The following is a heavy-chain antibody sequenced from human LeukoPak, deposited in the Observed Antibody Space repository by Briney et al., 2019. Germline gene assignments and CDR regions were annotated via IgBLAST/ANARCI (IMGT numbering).Heavy chain of an antibody. Sequence: PGGSLRLSCAASGFTFSSYGMHWVRQAPGKGLEWVAFIRYDGSNKYYADSVKGRFTISRDNSKNTLYLQMNSLRAEDTAVYYCAKGNVGATVTDAFDIWGQGTMVTVSS. D-gene: IGHD1-26*01. CDR2: IRYDGSNK. V-gene: IGHV3-30*02. J-gene: IGHJ3*02. CDR1: GFTFSSYG. CDR3: AKGNVGATVTDAFDI.